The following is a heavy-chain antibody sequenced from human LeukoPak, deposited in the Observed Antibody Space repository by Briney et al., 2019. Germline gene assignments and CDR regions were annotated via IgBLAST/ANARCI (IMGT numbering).Heavy chain of an antibody. J-gene: IGHJ3*02. CDR1: GGSIRSGDYY. CDR3: ARAGVVPAAINRAFDI. D-gene: IGHD2-2*02. Sequence: PSQTLSLTCIVSGGSIRSGDYYWSWIRQPPGKGLEWIGYIYYNGDTYYNASLKSRVPISVDTSKNQFSLKLSSVTAADTAVYYCARAGVVPAAINRAFDIWGQGSVVTVSS. CDR2: IYYNGDT. V-gene: IGHV4-30-4*08.